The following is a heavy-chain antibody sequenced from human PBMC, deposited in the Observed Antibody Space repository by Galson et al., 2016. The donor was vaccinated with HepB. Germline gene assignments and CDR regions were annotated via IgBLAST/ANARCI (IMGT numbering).Heavy chain of an antibody. V-gene: IGHV3-7*01. Sequence: DSLKGRFTISRDNAKNSLFLQMNSLRAEDTAVYYCTRDRLSSGYYSTYFDYWGQGTLVTVSS. CDR3: TRDRLSSGYYSTYFDY. J-gene: IGHJ4*02. D-gene: IGHD3-22*01.